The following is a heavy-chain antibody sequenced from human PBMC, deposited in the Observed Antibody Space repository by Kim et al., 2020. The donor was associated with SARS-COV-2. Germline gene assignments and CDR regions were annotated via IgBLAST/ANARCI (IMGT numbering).Heavy chain of an antibody. CDR1: GFTFSSYD. J-gene: IGHJ5*02. CDR2: IGTAGDT. V-gene: IGHV3-13*01. D-gene: IGHD3-10*01. CDR3: ARGDKRMVRGVIVYWFDP. Sequence: GGSLRLSCAASGFTFSSYDMHWVRQATGKGLEWVSAIGTAGDTYYPGSVKGRFTISRENAKNSLYLQMNSLRAGDTAVYYCARGDKRMVRGVIVYWFDPWGQGTLVPVSS.